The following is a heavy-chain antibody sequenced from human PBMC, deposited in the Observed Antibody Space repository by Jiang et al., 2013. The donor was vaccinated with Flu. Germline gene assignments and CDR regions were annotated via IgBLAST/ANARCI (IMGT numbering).Heavy chain of an antibody. V-gene: IGHV3-9*01. CDR3: AKDTGGGWNYPRGYYYYGMDV. CDR2: ISWNSGSI. CDR1: GFTFDDYA. D-gene: IGHD1-7*01. J-gene: IGHJ6*02. Sequence: VQLVESGGGLVQPGRSLRLSCAASGFTFDDYAMHWVRQAPGKGLEWVSGISWNSGSIGYADSVKGRFTISRDNAKNSLYLQMNSLRAEDTALYYCAKDTGGGWNYPRGYYYYGMDVWGQGTTV.